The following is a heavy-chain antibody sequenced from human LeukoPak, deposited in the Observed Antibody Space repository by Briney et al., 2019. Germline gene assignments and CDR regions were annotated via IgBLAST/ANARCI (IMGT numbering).Heavy chain of an antibody. J-gene: IGHJ6*03. CDR3: ARLYYGSGSYSWYYYYYMDV. V-gene: IGHV5-51*01. CDR1: GYSFTSYW. D-gene: IGHD3-10*01. CDR2: IYPGDSDT. Sequence: KPGESLKISCKGSGYSFTSYWIGWVRQMPGKGLEWMGIIYPGDSDTRYSPSFQGQVTISADKSISTAYLQWSSLKASDTAMYYCARLYYGSGSYSWYYYYYMDVWGKGTTVPVSS.